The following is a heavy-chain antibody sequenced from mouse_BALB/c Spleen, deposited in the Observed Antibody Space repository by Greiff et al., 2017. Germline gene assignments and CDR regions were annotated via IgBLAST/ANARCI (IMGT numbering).Heavy chain of an antibody. J-gene: IGHJ1*01. CDR2: IDPANGNT. D-gene: IGHD2-2*01. CDR1: GFNIKDTY. CDR3: ARSEGYDVPDV. V-gene: IGHV14-3*02. Sequence: VQLKQSGAELVKPGASVKLSCTASGFNIKDTYMHWVKQRPEQCLEWIGRIDPANGNTKYDPKFQGKATITADTSSNTAYLQLSSLTSEDTAVYYCARSEGYDVPDVWGAGTTVTVSS.